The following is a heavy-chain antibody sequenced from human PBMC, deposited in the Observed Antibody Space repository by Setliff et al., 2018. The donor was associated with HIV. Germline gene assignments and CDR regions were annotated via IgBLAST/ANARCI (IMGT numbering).Heavy chain of an antibody. J-gene: IGHJ4*02. CDR3: ARGGRDFYDSSGYYWNY. Sequence: KPSETLSLTCTVSGGSISRGDYYWTWIRQPPGKGLEWIGYIYYSGNTFYNPSLKSRLTISIDTSKNQFSLKLSSVTAADTAVYYCARGGRDFYDSSGYYWNYWGQGTLVTVSS. V-gene: IGHV4-30-4*08. CDR2: IYYSGNT. D-gene: IGHD3-22*01. CDR1: GGSISRGDYY.